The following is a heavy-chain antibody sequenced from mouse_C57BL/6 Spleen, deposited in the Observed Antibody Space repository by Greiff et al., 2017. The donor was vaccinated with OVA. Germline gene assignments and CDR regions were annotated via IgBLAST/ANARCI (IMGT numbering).Heavy chain of an antibody. D-gene: IGHD2-5*01. J-gene: IGHJ4*01. CDR3: ASDSNYEYYYAMDY. V-gene: IGHV1-39*01. CDR1: GYSFTDYN. Sequence: VQLKQSGPELVKPGASVKISCKASGYSFTDYNMNWVKQSNGKSLEWIGVINPNYGTTSYNQKFKGKATLTVDQSSSTAYMQLNSLTSEDSAVYYCASDSNYEYYYAMDYWGQGTSVTVSS. CDR2: INPNYGTT.